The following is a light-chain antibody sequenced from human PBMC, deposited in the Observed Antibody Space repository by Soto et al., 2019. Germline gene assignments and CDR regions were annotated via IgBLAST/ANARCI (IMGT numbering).Light chain of an antibody. CDR2: DAS. V-gene: IGKV3-15*01. CDR1: QNIRSN. Sequence: EIVMTQSPATLSVSPGERGTLSCRASQNIRSNIAWYQQRPGQAPRLLIYDASITATGIPARFSGGGSGTEFILTISSLQSEDFAVYYCQQYDNWPRTFGQGTKVDIK. J-gene: IGKJ1*01. CDR3: QQYDNWPRT.